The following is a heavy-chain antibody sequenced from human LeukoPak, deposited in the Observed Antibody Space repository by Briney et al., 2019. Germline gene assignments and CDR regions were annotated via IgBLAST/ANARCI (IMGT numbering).Heavy chain of an antibody. CDR2: IKQDGSEK. V-gene: IGHV3-7*01. CDR1: GFTFSSYY. CDR3: ARDRITMVRGVKPKLFDY. D-gene: IGHD3-10*01. J-gene: IGHJ4*02. Sequence: GSLSLTCAASGFTFSSYYWSWVRQAPGKGLEWVANIKQDGSEKYYVDYVKDRFTISRDNAKNSLYLQMNSLRAEDTAVYYCARDRITMVRGVKPKLFDYWVQGTLVTVSS.